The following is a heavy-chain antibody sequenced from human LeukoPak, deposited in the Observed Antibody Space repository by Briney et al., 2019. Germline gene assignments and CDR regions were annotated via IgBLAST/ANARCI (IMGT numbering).Heavy chain of an antibody. CDR3: ATYILHGDYGHPYYYYGMDV. CDR1: GGSFSGYY. V-gene: IGHV4-34*01. D-gene: IGHD4-17*01. Sequence: PSETLSLTCAVYGGSFSGYYWSWIRQPPGKGLEWIGEINHSGSTNYNPSLKSRVTISVDTSKNQFSLKLSSVTAADTAVYYCATYILHGDYGHPYYYYGMDVWGQGTTVTVSS. CDR2: INHSGST. J-gene: IGHJ6*02.